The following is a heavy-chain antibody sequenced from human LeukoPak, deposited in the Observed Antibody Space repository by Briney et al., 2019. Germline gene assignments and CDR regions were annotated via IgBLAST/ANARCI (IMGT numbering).Heavy chain of an antibody. J-gene: IGHJ4*02. Sequence: PGRSLRLSCAASGFTFSSYGMHWVRQAPGKRLEWVAVIWYDGSNKYYADSVKGRFTISRDNSKNTLYLQMNSLRAEDTAVYYCARENVEGVVGYYFDYWGQGTLVTVSS. V-gene: IGHV3-33*01. D-gene: IGHD2-15*01. CDR3: ARENVEGVVGYYFDY. CDR1: GFTFSSYG. CDR2: IWYDGSNK.